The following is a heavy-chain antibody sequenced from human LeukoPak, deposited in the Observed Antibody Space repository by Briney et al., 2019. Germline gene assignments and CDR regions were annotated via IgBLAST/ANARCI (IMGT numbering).Heavy chain of an antibody. CDR2: ISGSGSST. CDR3: AKDGQYGDYGEFYFDY. D-gene: IGHD4-17*01. V-gene: IGHV3-23*01. CDR1: GFTFSSYA. J-gene: IGHJ4*02. Sequence: PGGSLRLSCVASGFTFSSYAMNWVRQAPGKGLEWVSTISGSGSSTFYADSVKGRFTLSRDNSKNTLYLQMNSLRAKDTAVYYCAKDGQYGDYGEFYFDYWGQGTLVTVSS.